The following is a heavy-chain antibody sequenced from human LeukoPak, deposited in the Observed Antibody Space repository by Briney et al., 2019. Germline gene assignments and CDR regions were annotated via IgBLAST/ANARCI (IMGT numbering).Heavy chain of an antibody. D-gene: IGHD6-13*01. CDR1: GYTFTGYY. Sequence: RASVKVSCKASGYTFTGYYMHWVRQAPGQGLEWMGWINPNSGGTNYALKFQGRVTMTRDTSISTAYMELSRLRSDDTAVYYCARGYSSSWSPNHLGYFDYWGQGTLVTVSS. V-gene: IGHV1-2*02. CDR2: INPNSGGT. CDR3: ARGYSSSWSPNHLGYFDY. J-gene: IGHJ4*02.